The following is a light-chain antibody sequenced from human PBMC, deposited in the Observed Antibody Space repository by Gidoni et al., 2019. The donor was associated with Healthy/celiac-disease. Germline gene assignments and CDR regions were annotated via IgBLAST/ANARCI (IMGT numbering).Light chain of an antibody. Sequence: EIVMTQSPATLSVSPGERATLSCRASQSVSSNLAWYQQKPGQAPRLLIYGASTRATGIPARFSGSGSGTEFTLTISSLQSEDFAVYYCQQYNNWPPTTFXQGTKLEI. J-gene: IGKJ2*01. CDR2: GAS. V-gene: IGKV3-15*01. CDR3: QQYNNWPPTT. CDR1: QSVSSN.